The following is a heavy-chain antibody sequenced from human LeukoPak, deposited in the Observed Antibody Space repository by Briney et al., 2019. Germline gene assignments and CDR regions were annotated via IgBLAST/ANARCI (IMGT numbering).Heavy chain of an antibody. J-gene: IGHJ4*02. CDR3: VKTYYDSSGYSLYYFDY. V-gene: IGHV3-23*01. Sequence: GGSLRLSCAASGFTFSSYAMSWVRQAPGKGLEWVSAISGSGGSTYYADSVKGRFTISRDNSKNTLYLQMNSLRAEDTAVYYCVKTYYDSSGYSLYYFDYWGQGTLVTVSS. D-gene: IGHD3-22*01. CDR1: GFTFSSYA. CDR2: ISGSGGST.